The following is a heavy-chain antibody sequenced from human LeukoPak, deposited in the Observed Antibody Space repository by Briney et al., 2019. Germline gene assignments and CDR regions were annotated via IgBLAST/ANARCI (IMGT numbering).Heavy chain of an antibody. V-gene: IGHV3-21*01. CDR1: GFTFSSYS. J-gene: IGHJ3*02. CDR2: ISSSSSYI. CDR3: ARPQAPELELYDAFDI. D-gene: IGHD1-7*01. Sequence: GGSLRLSCAASGFTFSSYSMNWVRQAPGKGLEWVSSISSSSSYIYYANSVKGRFTISRDNAKNSLYMQMNSLRAEDTAVYYCARPQAPELELYDAFDIWGQGTMVTVSS.